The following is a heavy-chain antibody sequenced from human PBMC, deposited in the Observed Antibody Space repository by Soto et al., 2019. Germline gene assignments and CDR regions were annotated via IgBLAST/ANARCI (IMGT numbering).Heavy chain of an antibody. CDR2: TYYRSKWYN. D-gene: IGHD3-10*01. Sequence: SQTLSLTCAISGDSVSSNSAAWNWIRQSPSRGLEWLGRTYYRSKWYNDYAVSVKSRITINPDTSKNQFSLQLNSVTPEDTAVYYCARTSYYYGSGIPKRLLFDPWGQGTLVTVSA. CDR3: ARTSYYYGSGIPKRLLFDP. J-gene: IGHJ5*02. CDR1: GDSVSSNSAA. V-gene: IGHV6-1*01.